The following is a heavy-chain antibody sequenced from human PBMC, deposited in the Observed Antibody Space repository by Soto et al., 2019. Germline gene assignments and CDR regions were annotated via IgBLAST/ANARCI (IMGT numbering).Heavy chain of an antibody. CDR2: IYYSGST. Sequence: SETLSLTCTVSGGSISSSNYYWGWIRQPPGKGLEWIGSIYYSGSTYYNPSLKSRVTISVDTSKNQFSLKLSSVTAADTAVYYCARVKAAADYYYYGMDVWGQGTTVT. J-gene: IGHJ6*02. CDR1: GGSISSSNYY. D-gene: IGHD6-13*01. CDR3: ARVKAAADYYYYGMDV. V-gene: IGHV4-39*01.